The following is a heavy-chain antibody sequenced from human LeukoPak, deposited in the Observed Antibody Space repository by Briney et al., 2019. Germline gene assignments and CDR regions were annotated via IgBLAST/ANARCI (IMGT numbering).Heavy chain of an antibody. Sequence: GGSLRLSCAASGFTFTTYAMSWVRQAPGKGLAWVSTISGSGGSTYYADSVKGRFTISRDNSKNSLYLQMNSLRADGTAVYYCAKGLEWLLPSEPLYFDYWGQGTLVTVSS. CDR2: ISGSGGST. CDR1: GFTFTTYA. V-gene: IGHV3-23*01. J-gene: IGHJ4*02. D-gene: IGHD3-22*01. CDR3: AKGLEWLLPSEPLYFDY.